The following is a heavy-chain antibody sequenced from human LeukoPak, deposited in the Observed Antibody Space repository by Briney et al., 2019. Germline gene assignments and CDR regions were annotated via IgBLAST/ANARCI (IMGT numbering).Heavy chain of an antibody. Sequence: AASVKVSCKSSGGTFSSYARSWVRQPPGQGLEWMGGIIPMFRTANYAQKFQGRVTITADESTSTAYMELSSLRSEDTAVYYCARRVRRGVSHPPHYYYYYAMDVWGKGTTIAVSA. CDR3: ARRVRRGVSHPPHYYYYYAMDV. J-gene: IGHJ6*04. V-gene: IGHV1-69*01. D-gene: IGHD3-10*01. CDR2: IIPMFRTA. CDR1: GGTFSSYA.